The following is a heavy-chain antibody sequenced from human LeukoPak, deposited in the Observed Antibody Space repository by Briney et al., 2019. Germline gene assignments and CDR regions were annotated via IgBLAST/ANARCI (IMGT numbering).Heavy chain of an antibody. CDR2: ISSSSSYI. V-gene: IGHV3-21*01. CDR3: AKDRRRDDVLTGSFSD. Sequence: GGSLRLSCAASGFTFSSYSMNWVRQAPGKGLEWVSSISSSSSYIYYADSVKGRFTISRDNAKNSLYLQMNSLRAEDTAVYNCAKDRRRDDVLTGSFSDWGQGTLVTVSS. D-gene: IGHD3-9*01. CDR1: GFTFSSYS. J-gene: IGHJ4*02.